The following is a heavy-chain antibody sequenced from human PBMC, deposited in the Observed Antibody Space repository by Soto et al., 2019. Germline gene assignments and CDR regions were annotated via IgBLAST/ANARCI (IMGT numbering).Heavy chain of an antibody. Sequence: GGSLRLSCAASGFTFSGSAMHWVRQASGKGLEWVGRIRSKANSYATTYAASVKGRFTISRDDSKNMAYLQMNSLKTEDTAVYYCTPLYSSAGTYWGQGTLVTVSS. CDR2: IRSKANSYAT. J-gene: IGHJ4*02. D-gene: IGHD6-25*01. CDR3: TPLYSSAGTY. CDR1: GFTFSGSA. V-gene: IGHV3-73*01.